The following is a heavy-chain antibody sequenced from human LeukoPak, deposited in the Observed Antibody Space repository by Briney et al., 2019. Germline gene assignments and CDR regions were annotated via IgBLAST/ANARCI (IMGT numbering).Heavy chain of an antibody. CDR1: GFTFSSYG. Sequence: GSLRLSCAASGFTFSSYGMHWVRQAPGKGLEWVAVISYDGSNKYYADSVKGRFTISRDNSKNTLYLQMNSLRAEDTAVYYCAKDSSDYAYLRYWGQGTLVTVSS. CDR2: ISYDGSNK. CDR3: AKDSSDYAYLRY. V-gene: IGHV3-30*18. J-gene: IGHJ4*02. D-gene: IGHD4-17*01.